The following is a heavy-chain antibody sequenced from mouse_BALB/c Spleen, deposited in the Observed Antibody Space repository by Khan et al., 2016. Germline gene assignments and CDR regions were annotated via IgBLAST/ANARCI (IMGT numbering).Heavy chain of an antibody. CDR2: IDPANGNT. V-gene: IGHV14-3*02. J-gene: IGHJ2*01. CDR3: ARRFFDY. CDR1: GFNIKDTY. Sequence: VQLKESGAELVKPGASVKLSCTATGFNIKDTYMHWVKQRPEQGLEWIGRIDPANGNTKYDPKFQGKATITADTSSNTAYLQLSSLTSEDTAVYYCARRFFDYWGQGTTLTVSS.